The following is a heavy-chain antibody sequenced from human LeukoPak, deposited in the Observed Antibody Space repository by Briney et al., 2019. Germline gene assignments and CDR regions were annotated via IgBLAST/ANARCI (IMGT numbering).Heavy chain of an antibody. Sequence: GGSLRLSCAASGFTFSSYAMTWVRQPPGKGLEWVSTISGSGGRTYYADSVKGRFTISRDNSKNTLYLQMNSLRAEDTAVYYCAKGFGNSWYSSDYWGQGTLVTVSS. CDR2: ISGSGGRT. V-gene: IGHV3-23*01. D-gene: IGHD6-13*01. CDR3: AKGFGNSWYSSDY. CDR1: GFTFSSYA. J-gene: IGHJ4*02.